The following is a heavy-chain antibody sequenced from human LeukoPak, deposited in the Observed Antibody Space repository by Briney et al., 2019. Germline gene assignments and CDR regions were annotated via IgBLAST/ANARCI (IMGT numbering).Heavy chain of an antibody. J-gene: IGHJ6*02. CDR3: ARFPLYDFWSGPPARSRNYYYYGMDV. V-gene: IGHV1-8*02. CDR2: MNPNSGNT. D-gene: IGHD3-3*01. CDR1: GYTFTSYY. Sequence: GASVKVSCKASGYTFTSYYMHWVRQATGQGLEWMGWMNPNSGNTGYAQKFQGRVTMTRNTSISTAYMELSSLRSEDTAVYYCARFPLYDFWSGPPARSRNYYYYGMDVWGQGTTVTVSS.